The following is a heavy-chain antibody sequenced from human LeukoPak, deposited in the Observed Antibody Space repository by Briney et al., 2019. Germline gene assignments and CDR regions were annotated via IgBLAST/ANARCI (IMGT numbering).Heavy chain of an antibody. CDR3: ARRRGGTYCSSTSCYEVDYYMDV. CDR2: IIPIFGTA. D-gene: IGHD2-2*01. V-gene: IGHV1-69*05. Sequence: GASVKVSCKASGGTFSSYAISWVRQAPGQGLEWMGGIIPIFGTANYAQKFQGRVTITTDESTSTAYMELSSLRSEDTAVYYCARRRGGTYCSSTSCYEVDYYMDVWGKGTTVTVSS. J-gene: IGHJ6*03. CDR1: GGTFSSYA.